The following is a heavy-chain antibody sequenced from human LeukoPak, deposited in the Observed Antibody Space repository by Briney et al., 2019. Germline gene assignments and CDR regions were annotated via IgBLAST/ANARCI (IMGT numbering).Heavy chain of an antibody. Sequence: ASVKVSCKGSRGTFSSYALSWVRQAPGQGLEWMGGIIPIFGTANYAQKFQGRVTITADESTSTAYMELSSLRSEDTAVYYCARLAAAGFGYFDYWGQGTLVTVSS. CDR2: IIPIFGTA. J-gene: IGHJ4*02. CDR3: ARLAAAGFGYFDY. V-gene: IGHV1-69*01. CDR1: RGTFSSYA. D-gene: IGHD6-13*01.